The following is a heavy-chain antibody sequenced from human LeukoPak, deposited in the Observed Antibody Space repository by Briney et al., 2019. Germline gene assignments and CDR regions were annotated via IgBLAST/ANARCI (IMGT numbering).Heavy chain of an antibody. J-gene: IGHJ1*01. CDR2: IYYSGST. Sequence: PSETLSLTCTVSGGSISSSSYYWGWIRQPPGKGLEWIGSIYYSGSTYYNPSLKSRVTISVDTSKNQFSLKLSSVTAADTAVYYCAREKFGGASYFQHWGQGTLVTVSS. CDR1: GGSISSSSYY. CDR3: AREKFGGASYFQH. V-gene: IGHV4-39*07. D-gene: IGHD3-16*01.